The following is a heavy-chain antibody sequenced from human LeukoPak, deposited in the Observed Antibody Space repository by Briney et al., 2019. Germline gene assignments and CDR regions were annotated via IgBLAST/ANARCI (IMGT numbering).Heavy chain of an antibody. CDR1: GFTFSSYW. CDR3: ARLGARQVLDY. Sequence: GGSLRLSCTASGFTFSSYWMSWVRQAPGKGLEWVANIKQDGGEKYYVDSVKGRFTISRDNAKNSLYLQMNSLRAEDTAVYYCARLGARQVLDYWGQGTLVTVSS. V-gene: IGHV3-7*01. D-gene: IGHD4-17*01. CDR2: IKQDGGEK. J-gene: IGHJ4*02.